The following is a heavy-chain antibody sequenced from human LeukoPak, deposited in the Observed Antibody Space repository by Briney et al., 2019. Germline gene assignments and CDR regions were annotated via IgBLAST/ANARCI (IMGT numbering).Heavy chain of an antibody. CDR3: ARDRARIVAAGTIVPYRMDV. CDR2: INHSGST. D-gene: IGHD6-13*01. J-gene: IGHJ6*02. V-gene: IGHV4-34*01. CDR1: GGSFSGYY. Sequence: PSETLSLTCAVYGGSFSGYYWSWIRQPPGKGLEWIGEINHSGSTNYNPSLKSRVTISVDTSKNQFFLKLSSVTAADTAVYYCARDRARIVAAGTIVPYRMDVWGQGTTVSV.